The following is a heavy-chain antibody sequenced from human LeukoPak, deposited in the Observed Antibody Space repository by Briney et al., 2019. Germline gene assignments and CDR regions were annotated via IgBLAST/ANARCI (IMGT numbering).Heavy chain of an antibody. CDR3: ARSEWWSSAFDY. D-gene: IGHD2-15*01. J-gene: IGHJ4*02. Sequence: GGSLRLSCAASGFTFSTFSMSWVRQAPGKGLEWVASIQQDGSEKYYVDSVKGRFTISRDNAKNSLYLQMNSLRAEDTAVYYCARSEWWSSAFDYWGQGTLVTVSS. CDR2: IQQDGSEK. V-gene: IGHV3-7*01. CDR1: GFTFSTFS.